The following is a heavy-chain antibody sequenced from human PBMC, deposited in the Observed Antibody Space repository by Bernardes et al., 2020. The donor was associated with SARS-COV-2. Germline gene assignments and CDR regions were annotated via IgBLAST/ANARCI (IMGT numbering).Heavy chain of an antibody. V-gene: IGHV4-31*03. J-gene: IGHJ4*02. Sequence: LSLTCTVSGGSVNTDTFWSWIRQPPGKGLEWIGNIHYRGDTNYNPSLRGRVVFSIDSSKNQFSLSLTSVTVADTAFYFCARDRDGSGRYERYWGQGTLVTVSS. CDR1: GGSVNTDTF. D-gene: IGHD3-10*01. CDR2: IHYRGDT. CDR3: ARDRDGSGRYERY.